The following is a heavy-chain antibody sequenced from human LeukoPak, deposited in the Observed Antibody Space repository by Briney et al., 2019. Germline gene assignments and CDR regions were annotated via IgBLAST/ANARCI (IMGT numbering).Heavy chain of an antibody. CDR1: GFTFSTYG. V-gene: IGHV1-24*01. D-gene: IGHD2-2*01. Sequence: GGSLRLSCAASGFTFSTYGMHWVRQAPGKGLEWMGGFDPEDGETIYAQKFQGRVTMTEDTSTDTAYMELSSLRSEDTAVYYCATAPGYCSSTSCPYYFDYWGQGTLVTVSS. CDR3: ATAPGYCSSTSCPYYFDY. J-gene: IGHJ4*02. CDR2: FDPEDGET.